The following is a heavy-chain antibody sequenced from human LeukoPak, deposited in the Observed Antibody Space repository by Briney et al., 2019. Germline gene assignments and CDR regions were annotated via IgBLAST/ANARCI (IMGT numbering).Heavy chain of an antibody. CDR2: IYYSGST. CDR1: GGSISSSSYY. Sequence: SETLSLTCTVSGGSISSSSYYWGWIRQPPGKGLEWIGSIYYSGSTYYNPSLKSRVTISVDTSKNQFSLKLSSVTAADTAVYCCARHSRAQQLVTYYFDYWGQGTLVTVSS. J-gene: IGHJ4*02. D-gene: IGHD6-13*01. V-gene: IGHV4-39*01. CDR3: ARHSRAQQLVTYYFDY.